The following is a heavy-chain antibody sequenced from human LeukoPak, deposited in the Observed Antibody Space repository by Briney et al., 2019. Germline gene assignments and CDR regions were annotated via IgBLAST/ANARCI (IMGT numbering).Heavy chain of an antibody. CDR1: GGTFSSYA. CDR3: AGEGGYSGYDYYYGMDV. D-gene: IGHD5-12*01. J-gene: IGHJ6*02. V-gene: IGHV1-69*01. Sequence: GSSVKVSCKASGGTFSSYAISWVRQAPGQGLEWMGGIIPIFGTANYAQKFQGRVTITADESTSTAYMKLSSLRSEDTAVYYCAGEGGYSGYDYYYGMDVWGQGTTVTVS. CDR2: IIPIFGTA.